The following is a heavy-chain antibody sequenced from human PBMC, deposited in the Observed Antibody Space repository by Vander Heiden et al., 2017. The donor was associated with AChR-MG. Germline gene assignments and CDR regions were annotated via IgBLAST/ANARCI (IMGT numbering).Heavy chain of an antibody. CDR2: ISWNSDSM. J-gene: IGHJ3*02. CDR1: GFTFDNYA. CDR3: AKDTGGGGEFWSGLRAFAI. V-gene: IGHV3-9*01. Sequence: EAQLVESGGGLVQPGRSLRLSCAASGFTFDNYAMHWVRQAPGKGLEWVSGISWNSDSMGYADSVKGRFTISRDNSKNSLYLQMNSLRPEDTALYYCAKDTGGGGEFWSGLRAFAIWGQGTTVTVSS. D-gene: IGHD3-3*01.